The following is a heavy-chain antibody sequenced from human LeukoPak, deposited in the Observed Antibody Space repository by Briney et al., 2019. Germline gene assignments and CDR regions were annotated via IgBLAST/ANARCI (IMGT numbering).Heavy chain of an antibody. CDR1: GGSISSSSYY. Sequence: SETLSLTCTVSGGSISSSSYYLGWIRQPPGKGLEWIGSIYYYGGTYYNPSLKSRITISVDTSRSQISLKLSSVTAADTAVYSCASNRTTIGMIERVDVFDVWGQGTRVTVSS. D-gene: IGHD3-22*01. CDR2: IYYYGGT. J-gene: IGHJ3*01. V-gene: IGHV4-39*01. CDR3: ASNRTTIGMIERVDVFDV.